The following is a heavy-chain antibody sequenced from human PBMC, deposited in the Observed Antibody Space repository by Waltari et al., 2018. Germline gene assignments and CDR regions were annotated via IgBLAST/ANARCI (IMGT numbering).Heavy chain of an antibody. V-gene: IGHV1-69*13. Sequence: QVQLVQSGAEVKKPGSSVKVSCKASGGTFSSYAISWVRQAPGQGLEWMGGIIPIFGTANYAQKFQGRSTITADESTSTAYMELSSLRSEDTAVYYCARDHRELVATTGYGMDVWGQGTTVTVSS. CDR3: ARDHRELVATTGYGMDV. D-gene: IGHD5-12*01. CDR1: GGTFSSYA. J-gene: IGHJ6*02. CDR2: IIPIFGTA.